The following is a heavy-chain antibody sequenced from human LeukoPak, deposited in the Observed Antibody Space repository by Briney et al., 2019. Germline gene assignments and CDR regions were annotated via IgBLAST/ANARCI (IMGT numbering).Heavy chain of an antibody. V-gene: IGHV3-20*04. D-gene: IGHD2-2*01. J-gene: IGHJ4*02. CDR3: ARAPITSPFYFDY. Sequence: LTGGSLRLSCTASGFAFDEHGMSWVRQVPGKGLEWVSGINWSGGSTGYADPLRGRFTISRDNAKNYLYLQMDSLRAEDTALYYCARAPITSPFYFDYWGQGTLVTVSS. CDR1: GFAFDEHG. CDR2: INWSGGST.